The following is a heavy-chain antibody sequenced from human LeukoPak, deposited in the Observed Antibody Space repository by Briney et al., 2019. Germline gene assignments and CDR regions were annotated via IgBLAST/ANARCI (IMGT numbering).Heavy chain of an antibody. CDR2: IGYNERDK. D-gene: IGHD5-18*01. V-gene: IGHV3-30*02. J-gene: IGHJ4*02. Sequence: GGSLRLSCAASGLTFTNYGIDWVRQAPGKGLEWVAFIGYNERDKHYADSAKGRFTISRENSKNTLYLQMNSLRGEDTGVYYCAKDQGYSQDYWGQGTLVTVSS. CDR3: AKDQGYSQDY. CDR1: GLTFTNYG.